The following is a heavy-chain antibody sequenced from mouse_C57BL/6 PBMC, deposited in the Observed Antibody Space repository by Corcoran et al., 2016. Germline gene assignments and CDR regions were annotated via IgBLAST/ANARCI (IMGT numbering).Heavy chain of an antibody. CDR3: ARRGFAY. J-gene: IGHJ3*01. Sequence: QIQLVQSGPELKKPGETVKISCKASGYTFTTYGMSWVKQAPGKGLKWMGWINTYSGVPTYADDFKGRFAFSLETSASTAYLQINNLKNEDTATYFCARRGFAYWGQVTLVTLPA. CDR1: GYTFTTYG. V-gene: IGHV9-3*01. CDR2: INTYSGVP.